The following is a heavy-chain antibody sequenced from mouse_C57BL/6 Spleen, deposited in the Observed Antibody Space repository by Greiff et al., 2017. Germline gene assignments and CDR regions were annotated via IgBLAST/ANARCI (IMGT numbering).Heavy chain of an antibody. V-gene: IGHV3-6*01. J-gene: IGHJ4*01. CDR2: ISYDGSN. D-gene: IGHD3-2*02. Sequence: ASQSLSLTCSVTGYSITSGYYWNWIRQFPGNKLEWMGYISYDGSNNYNPSLKNRISITRDTSKNQFFLKLNSVTTEDTATYYCARDSSGYNYAMDYWGQGTSVTVSS. CDR1: GYSITSGYY. CDR3: ARDSSGYNYAMDY.